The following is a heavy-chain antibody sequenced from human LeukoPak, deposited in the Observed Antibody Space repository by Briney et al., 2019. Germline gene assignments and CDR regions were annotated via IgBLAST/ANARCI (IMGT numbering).Heavy chain of an antibody. J-gene: IGHJ5*02. Sequence: SETLSLTCTVSGGSISSSSYYWGWIRQPPGKGLDWIVSMYYSGSTYYNPSLKSRITISVDTSKNQFSLKLNSVTAADTAVYYCARRRVTLVRGVIILRGWFDTWGQGTLVTVSS. V-gene: IGHV4-39*01. CDR2: MYYSGST. D-gene: IGHD3-10*01. CDR3: ARRRVTLVRGVIILRGWFDT. CDR1: GGSISSSSYY.